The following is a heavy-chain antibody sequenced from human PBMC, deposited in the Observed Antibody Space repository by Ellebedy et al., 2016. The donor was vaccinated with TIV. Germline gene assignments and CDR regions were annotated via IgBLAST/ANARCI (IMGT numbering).Heavy chain of an antibody. V-gene: IGHV4-39*07. CDR2: TYNSRIT. Sequence: MPSETLSLTCTVSGGSLSSSSYYWGWIRQPPGKGLEWIWRTYNSRITYYNPSLKSRISISVDTSKNQFSLKLSSVTAADTAVYYCARVGDSSGYYPLDYWGPGTLVTVSS. J-gene: IGHJ4*02. D-gene: IGHD3-22*01. CDR1: GGSLSSSSYY. CDR3: ARVGDSSGYYPLDY.